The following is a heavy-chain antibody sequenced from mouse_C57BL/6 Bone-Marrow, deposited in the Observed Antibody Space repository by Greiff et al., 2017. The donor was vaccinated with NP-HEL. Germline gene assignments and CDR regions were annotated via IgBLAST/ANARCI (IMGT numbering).Heavy chain of an antibody. V-gene: IGHV5-4*03. CDR2: ISDGGSYT. Sequence: EVMLVESGGGLVKPGGSLKLSCAASGFTFSSYAMSWVRQTPEKRLEWVATISDGGSYTYYPANVKGRFTISRNNAKNNLYLQMSHLKSEDTAMYYCARKQYYFDYWGQGTTLTVSS. D-gene: IGHD6-1*01. CDR3: ARKQYYFDY. CDR1: GFTFSSYA. J-gene: IGHJ2*01.